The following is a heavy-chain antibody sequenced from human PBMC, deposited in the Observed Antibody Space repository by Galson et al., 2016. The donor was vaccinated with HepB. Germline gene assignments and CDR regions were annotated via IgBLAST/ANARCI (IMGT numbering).Heavy chain of an antibody. Sequence: CAISGDSVSSNNAIWNWIRQSPSRGLEWLGRTYYRSKWYNDYGVSVKSRITISPDTSKNQFSLQLTSVTSEDTAVYYCAGHLRMGRTSNGLDVWGQGTTVTGSS. V-gene: IGHV6-1*01. CDR3: AGHLRMGRTSNGLDV. CDR2: TYYRSKWYN. D-gene: IGHD1/OR15-1a*01. CDR1: GDSVSSNNAI. J-gene: IGHJ6*02.